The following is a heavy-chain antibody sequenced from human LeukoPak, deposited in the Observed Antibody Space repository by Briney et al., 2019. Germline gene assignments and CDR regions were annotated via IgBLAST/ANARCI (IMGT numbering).Heavy chain of an antibody. D-gene: IGHD5-24*01. Sequence: PSETLSLTCAVYGDSFRGYLWSWIRQSPGRGLEWIGEINHVGDTKVNPSLKGRVSISVGTARNQFSLAVTSVAGADRGLYFCARGRRVTGVRRINWARRENYNYYYIDFWGKGTTVTVSS. J-gene: IGHJ6*03. CDR2: INHVGDT. V-gene: IGHV4-34*01. CDR3: ARGRRVTGVRRINWARRENYNYYYIDF. CDR1: GDSFRGYL.